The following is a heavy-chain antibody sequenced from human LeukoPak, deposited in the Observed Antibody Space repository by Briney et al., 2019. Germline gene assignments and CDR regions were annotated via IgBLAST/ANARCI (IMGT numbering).Heavy chain of an antibody. Sequence: ASVKVSCKACGYTFTSYGISWVRQAPGQGLELMGWISAYNGNTNYAQKLQGRVTMTTDTSTSTAYMELRSLRSDDTAVYYCARETGRSSSPKDYFDYWGQGTLVTVSS. CDR3: ARETGRSSSPKDYFDY. CDR2: ISAYNGNT. D-gene: IGHD6-13*01. CDR1: GYTFTSYG. V-gene: IGHV1-18*01. J-gene: IGHJ4*02.